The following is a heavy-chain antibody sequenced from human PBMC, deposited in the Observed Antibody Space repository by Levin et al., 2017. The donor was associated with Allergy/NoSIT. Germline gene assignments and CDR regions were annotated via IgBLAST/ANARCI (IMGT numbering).Heavy chain of an antibody. D-gene: IGHD5-12*01. Sequence: GGSLRLSCAASGFTFSSYAMSWVRQAPGKGLEWVSAISGSGGSTYYADSVKGRFTISRDNSKNTLYLQMNSLRAEDTAVYYCAKDRGEGDSGYGLGAFDIWGQGTMVTVSS. CDR2: ISGSGGST. V-gene: IGHV3-23*01. CDR3: AKDRGEGDSGYGLGAFDI. J-gene: IGHJ3*02. CDR1: GFTFSSYA.